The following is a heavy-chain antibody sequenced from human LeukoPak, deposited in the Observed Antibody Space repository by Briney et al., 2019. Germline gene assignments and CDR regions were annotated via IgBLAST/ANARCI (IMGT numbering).Heavy chain of an antibody. D-gene: IGHD5-12*01. J-gene: IGHJ4*02. Sequence: GGSLRLSCAASGFTFSSNYMSWVRQAPGKGLEWVSVIYSGGSTYYSDSVKGRFTISRDNSKKTLYLQMNSLRAEDTAVYYCARDYPNSGYDKALDYWGQGTLVTVSS. CDR3: ARDYPNSGYDKALDY. CDR2: IYSGGST. CDR1: GFTFSSNY. V-gene: IGHV3-53*01.